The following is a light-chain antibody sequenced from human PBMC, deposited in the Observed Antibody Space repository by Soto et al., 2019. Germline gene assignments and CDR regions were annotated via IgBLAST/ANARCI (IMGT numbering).Light chain of an antibody. CDR2: GAS. J-gene: IGKJ2*01. CDR3: QQYNNWPPYT. CDR1: QSVSST. Sequence: EIVMTQSPATLSVSPGERATLSCRASQSVSSTLAWYQQKPGQAPRLHIYGASTRATGIPARFSGSGSGTEFTLTISSLQSEDFAVYYCQQYNNWPPYTFGQGTKLEIK. V-gene: IGKV3-15*01.